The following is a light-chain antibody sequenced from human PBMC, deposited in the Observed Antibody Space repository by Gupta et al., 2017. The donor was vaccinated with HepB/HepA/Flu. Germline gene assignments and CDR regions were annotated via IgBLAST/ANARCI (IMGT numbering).Light chain of an antibody. J-gene: IGKJ1*01. CDR1: HSFNYW. Sequence: DIQMTQSPSPLSASLGDTVTITCCASHSFNYWLAWYQQKPGDAPKLLIPTASTLESVVPSRFGGSGASAEFPLTISSLQPDDFATYYWQQYNTFLRTFGQGTKVEIK. CDR2: TAS. V-gene: IGKV1-5*03. CDR3: QQYNTFLRT.